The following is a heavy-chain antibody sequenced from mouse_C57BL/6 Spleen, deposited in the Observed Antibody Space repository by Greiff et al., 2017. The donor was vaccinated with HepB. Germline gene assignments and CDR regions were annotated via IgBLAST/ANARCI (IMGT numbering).Heavy chain of an antibody. Sequence: QVHVKQSGAELVKPGASVKMSCKASGYTFTSYWITWVKQRPGQGLEWIGDIYPGSGSTNYNEKFKSKATLTVDTSSSTAYMQLSSLTSEDSAVYYCARRSYYSNYDWYFDVWGTGTTVTVSS. CDR3: ARRSYYSNYDWYFDV. CDR2: IYPGSGST. V-gene: IGHV1-55*01. D-gene: IGHD2-5*01. CDR1: GYTFTSYW. J-gene: IGHJ1*03.